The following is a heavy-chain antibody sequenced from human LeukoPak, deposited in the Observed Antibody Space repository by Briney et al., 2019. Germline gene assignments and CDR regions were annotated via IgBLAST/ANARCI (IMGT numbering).Heavy chain of an antibody. CDR2: IYYSGGT. CDR3: AIYGSAHAFDI. CDR1: GGSISSYY. V-gene: IGHV4-59*01. J-gene: IGHJ3*02. Sequence: PSETLSLTCTVSGGSISSYYWSWIRQPPGKGLEWIGYIYYSGGTTYTPPLPSRVTISVDKSKNQFSLKLSSVTAADTAVYYCAIYGSAHAFDIWGQGTMVTVSS. D-gene: IGHD6-19*01.